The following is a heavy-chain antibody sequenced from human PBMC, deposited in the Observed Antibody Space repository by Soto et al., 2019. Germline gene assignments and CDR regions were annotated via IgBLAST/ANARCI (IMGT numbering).Heavy chain of an antibody. D-gene: IGHD3-22*01. CDR1: GGTFNTYA. J-gene: IGHJ4*02. CDR2: IIPIFGTV. CDR3: ARGGSGSVLFNNF. V-gene: IGHV1-69*13. Sequence: SVKVSCKGSGGTFNTYAFSWVRQAPGQGLELMGGIIPIFGTVIHAQKFQGRVTITADESTNTAYMDLSSLKSEDTAIYFCARGGSGSVLFNNFWGQGTLVTDSS.